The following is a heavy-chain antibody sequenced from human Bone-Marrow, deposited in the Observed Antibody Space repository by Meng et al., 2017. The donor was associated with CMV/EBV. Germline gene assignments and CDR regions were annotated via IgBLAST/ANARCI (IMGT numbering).Heavy chain of an antibody. V-gene: IGHV1-8*01. J-gene: IGHJ4*02. D-gene: IGHD1-26*01. Sequence: ASVKVSCKASGYTFTTYDINWVRQATGQGLEWMGWMNPNSGNTGYALKFQGRVTLTRVTSISTAYMELRSLRSDDTAVYYCASLAREWELPDWGQGTLVTVSS. CDR2: MNPNSGNT. CDR1: GYTFTTYD. CDR3: ASLAREWELPD.